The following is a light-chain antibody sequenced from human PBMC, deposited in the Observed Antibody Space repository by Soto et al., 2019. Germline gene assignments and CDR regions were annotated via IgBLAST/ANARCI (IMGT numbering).Light chain of an antibody. CDR2: EVS. J-gene: IGLJ1*01. CDR1: SSVVGGYNY. Sequence: QSVLTQPDSVSGSPGQSFTISCTGTSSVVGGYNYVSWYQQHPGKAPKPMIYEVSNRPSGVSNRFSGSKSGNAASLTISGLQAEDESDYYCSSYTSSSTLVIFGTGTKVTVL. CDR3: SSYTSSSTLVI. V-gene: IGLV2-14*01.